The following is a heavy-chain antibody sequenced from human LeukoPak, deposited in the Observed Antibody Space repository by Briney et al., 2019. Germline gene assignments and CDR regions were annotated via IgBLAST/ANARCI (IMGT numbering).Heavy chain of an antibody. J-gene: IGHJ5*02. CDR3: ARESYSGYVRWFDP. Sequence: ASVKCSCTASGYTFTGYYIHWVRQSPGQGLEWMGWINPNTGGTHFEQKFQGRVTMTRDTSISTAYMELTRLTSDDTAVYYCARESYSGYVRWFDPWGQGNLGSVSS. V-gene: IGHV1-2*02. CDR2: INPNTGGT. D-gene: IGHD5-12*01. CDR1: GYTFTGYY.